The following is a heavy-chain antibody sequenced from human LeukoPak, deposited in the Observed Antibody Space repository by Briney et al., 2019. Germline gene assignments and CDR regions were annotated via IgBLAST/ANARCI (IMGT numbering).Heavy chain of an antibody. CDR1: GGSFSGYC. Sequence: PSETLSLTCAVYGGSFSGYCWSWIRQPPGKGLEWIGEINHSGSTNYNPSLKSRATISVDTSKNQFSLKLSSVTAADTAVYYCARGLHRYSSGWYPFFDYWGQGTLVTVSS. CDR2: INHSGST. V-gene: IGHV4-34*01. J-gene: IGHJ4*02. D-gene: IGHD6-19*01. CDR3: ARGLHRYSSGWYPFFDY.